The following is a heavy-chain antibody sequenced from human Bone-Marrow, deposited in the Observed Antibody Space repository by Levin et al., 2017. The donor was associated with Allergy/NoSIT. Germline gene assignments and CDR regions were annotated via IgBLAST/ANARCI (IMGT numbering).Heavy chain of an antibody. CDR3: ARDNPSVLVEDRYHYYGLDV. J-gene: IGHJ6*02. D-gene: IGHD2-2*01. CDR2: VHHSGTT. Sequence: SETLSLTCTVSGASISAGDYYWSWIRQPPGKGLEWIAYVHHSGTTYSTPSLQSRVTISIDTSQNQFSLKLNSVTAADTAVYFCARDNPSVLVEDRYHYYGLDVWGQGTTITVSS. CDR1: GASISAGDYY. V-gene: IGHV4-30-4*01.